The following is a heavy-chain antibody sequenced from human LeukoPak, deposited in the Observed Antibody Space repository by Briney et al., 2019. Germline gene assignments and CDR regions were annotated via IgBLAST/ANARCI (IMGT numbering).Heavy chain of an antibody. CDR3: ARRYNWNTHAFDI. CDR1: GFTFSSYA. Sequence: GGSLRLSCAASGFTFSSYALHWARQAPGKGLEWVAVISYDGTKKYYADSVKGRFTISRDNSKNTLFLQMNSLRAEDTAFYYCARRYNWNTHAFDIWGQGTMVTVSS. V-gene: IGHV3-30*04. CDR2: ISYDGTKK. J-gene: IGHJ3*02. D-gene: IGHD1-1*01.